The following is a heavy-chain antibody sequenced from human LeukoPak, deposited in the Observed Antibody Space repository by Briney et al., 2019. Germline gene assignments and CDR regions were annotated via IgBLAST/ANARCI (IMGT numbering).Heavy chain of an antibody. D-gene: IGHD3-16*01. CDR3: ARHGLNVWGSYYYTARNYFDY. J-gene: IGHJ4*02. V-gene: IGHV4-34*01. Sequence: SETLSLTCAVYGGSFSGYYWSWIRQPPGKGLEWIGEINHSGSTNYNPSLKSRVTISVDTSKNQFSLKLSSVTAADTAVYYCARHGLNVWGSYYYTARNYFDYWGQGTLVTVSS. CDR1: GGSFSGYY. CDR2: INHSGST.